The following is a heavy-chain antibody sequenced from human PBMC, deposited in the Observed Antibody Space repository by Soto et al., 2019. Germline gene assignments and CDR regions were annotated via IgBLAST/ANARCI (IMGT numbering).Heavy chain of an antibody. CDR3: ARANYDFWSGYSYYYYGMDV. V-gene: IGHV1-18*04. D-gene: IGHD3-3*01. J-gene: IGHJ6*02. CDR1: GYTFTSYG. Sequence: VASVKVSCKASGYTFTSYGISWVRQAPGQGLEWMGWISAYKGNTNYAKKLQGRVTMTTDTSTSTAYMELRSLRSDDTAVYYCARANYDFWSGYSYYYYGMDVWGQGTTVTVSS. CDR2: ISAYKGNT.